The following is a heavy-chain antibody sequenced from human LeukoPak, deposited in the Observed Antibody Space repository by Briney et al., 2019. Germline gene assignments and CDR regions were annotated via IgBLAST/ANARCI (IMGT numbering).Heavy chain of an antibody. Sequence: ASVKVSCKASGYTFTNFGISWVRQAPGQGLEWMGWINTNAGNPTYAQGFTGRSVFSLDTSVSTAYLQISSLKAEDTAVYYCARGEWLFDFWGQGTLVTVSS. D-gene: IGHD5-24*01. J-gene: IGHJ4*02. CDR2: INTNAGNP. CDR3: ARGEWLFDF. CDR1: GYTFTNFG. V-gene: IGHV7-4-1*02.